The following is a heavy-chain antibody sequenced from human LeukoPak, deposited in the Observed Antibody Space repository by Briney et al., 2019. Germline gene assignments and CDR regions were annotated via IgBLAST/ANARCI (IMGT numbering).Heavy chain of an antibody. CDR2: IISSSSYI. V-gene: IGHV3-21*01. CDR3: ARGGLGRRPNWFDP. J-gene: IGHJ5*02. D-gene: IGHD1-1*01. CDR1: GFTFSSYS. Sequence: GGSLRLSCAASGFTFSSYSMNWVRQAPGKGLEWVSSIISSSSYIYYADSVKGRFTISRDNAKNSLYLQMNSLRAEDTAVYYCARGGLGRRPNWFDPWGQGTLVTVSS.